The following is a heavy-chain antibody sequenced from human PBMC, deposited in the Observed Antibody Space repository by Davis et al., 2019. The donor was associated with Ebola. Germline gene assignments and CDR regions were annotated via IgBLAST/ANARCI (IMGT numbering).Heavy chain of an antibody. CDR2: INHSGST. D-gene: IGHD3-22*01. CDR1: GGSFSGYY. Sequence: MPSETLSLTCAVYGGSFSGYYWSWIRQPPGKGLEWIGEINHSGSTNYNPSLKSRVTISVDTSKDQFSLKLSSVTAADTAVYYCARARLDGYYYYFDYWGQGTLVTVSS. CDR3: ARARLDGYYYYFDY. V-gene: IGHV4-34*01. J-gene: IGHJ4*02.